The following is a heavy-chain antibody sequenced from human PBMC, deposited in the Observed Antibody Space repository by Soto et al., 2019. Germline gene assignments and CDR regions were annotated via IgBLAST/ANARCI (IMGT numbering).Heavy chain of an antibody. CDR2: IYFNGNT. CDR1: AASFSKYY. CDR3: ASVTFGGVVLAH. Sequence: SETLSLTCTVSAASFSKYYWTWIRQPPGKGPEWIGYIYFNGNTNYNPSLKRRVTISVDTSKKQISLNLTSVTDADTAVYFCASVTFGGVVLAHWGQGTLVTVSS. D-gene: IGHD3-16*01. J-gene: IGHJ4*02. V-gene: IGHV4-59*13.